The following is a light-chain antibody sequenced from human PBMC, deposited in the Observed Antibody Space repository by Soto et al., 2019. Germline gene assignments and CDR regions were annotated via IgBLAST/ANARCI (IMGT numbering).Light chain of an antibody. V-gene: IGKV1-33*01. J-gene: IGKJ1*01. CDR3: QPYDNRPWK. CDR2: DAS. CDR1: QDISNS. Sequence: DIQMTQSPSSLSASVGDIVTITCQARQDISNSLNWYQQKPGKAPKLLIYDASNLEAGAPSRLSGSESVTDFNFTISGLQTEYIATDYCQPYDNRPWKFGQGTQVEIK.